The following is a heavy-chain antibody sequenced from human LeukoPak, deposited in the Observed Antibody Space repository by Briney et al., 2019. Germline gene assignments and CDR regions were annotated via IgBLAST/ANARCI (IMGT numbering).Heavy chain of an antibody. CDR3: ARVMSGSGSKYFDY. D-gene: IGHD3-10*01. Sequence: GGSLRLSCAASGFTFSSFPMHWVRQVPGKGLDYVSAISSTGETSYYANSVKDRFTISRDNSKNTLYLQMGSLGAEDMAVYYCARVMSGSGSKYFDYWGQGTLVTVSS. V-gene: IGHV3-64*01. J-gene: IGHJ4*02. CDR2: ISSTGETS. CDR1: GFTFSSFP.